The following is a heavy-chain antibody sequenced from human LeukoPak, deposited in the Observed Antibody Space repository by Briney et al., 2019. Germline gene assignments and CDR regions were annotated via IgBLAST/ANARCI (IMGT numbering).Heavy chain of an antibody. CDR3: ATDRGTGWDGIDN. Sequence: PGKSLRLSCEAPEFTFSTKAVNWIRQFPGTGLEWLGTRRDDGTNDYYADSLKGRFTISRDNSKNTLYLQMSRLRVDDTAIYYCATDRGTGWDGIDNWGQGTLVTVSS. J-gene: IGHJ4*02. CDR1: EFTFSTKA. V-gene: IGHV3-33*03. D-gene: IGHD6-19*01. CDR2: RRDDGTND.